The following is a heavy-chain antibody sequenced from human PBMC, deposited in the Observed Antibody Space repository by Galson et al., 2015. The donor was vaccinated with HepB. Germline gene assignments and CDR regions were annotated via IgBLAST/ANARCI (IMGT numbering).Heavy chain of an antibody. J-gene: IGHJ6*03. Sequence: SLRLSCAASGFTFDDYTMHWVRQGPGKGLEWVSSISWNSRNIGYADSVKGRFTISRDNAKNSLYLQMNSLRDEDTAVYYCARENTAVGDYYCYYMDVWGKGTTVTVSS. CDR2: ISWNSRNI. D-gene: IGHD5-18*01. CDR1: GFTFDDYT. V-gene: IGHV3-9*01. CDR3: ARENTAVGDYYCYYMDV.